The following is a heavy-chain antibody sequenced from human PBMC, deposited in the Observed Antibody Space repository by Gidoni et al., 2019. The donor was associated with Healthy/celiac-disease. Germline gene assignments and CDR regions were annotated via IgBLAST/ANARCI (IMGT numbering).Heavy chain of an antibody. D-gene: IGHD6-6*01. CDR1: GYTFTSYD. CDR2: LNPNRGNT. J-gene: IGHJ5*02. CDR3: ARRRIAARPGWLWFDP. V-gene: IGHV1-8*01. Sequence: QVQLVQSGAEVKKPGASVNVSCKASGYTFTSYDINWVRQATGQGLEWMGWLNPNRGNTGYAQKFQGRVTMTRNTSISTAYMELSSLRSEDTAVYYCARRRIAARPGWLWFDPWGQGTLVTVSS.